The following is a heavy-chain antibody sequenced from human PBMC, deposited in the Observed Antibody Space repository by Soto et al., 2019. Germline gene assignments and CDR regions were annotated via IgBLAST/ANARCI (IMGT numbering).Heavy chain of an antibody. CDR2: VSPNGQGI. V-gene: IGHV3-23*01. D-gene: IGHD3-10*01. Sequence: GGSLRLSCAASGFTLGRYGMSWVRQAPGKGLEWVSAVSPNGQGIYYADSVRGRFTISRDFSKNTVFLHMDSLRAEDTAVYYCAKDRDYPRDYVHYWGQGTLVTVSS. CDR3: AKDRDYPRDYVHY. J-gene: IGHJ4*02. CDR1: GFTLGRYG.